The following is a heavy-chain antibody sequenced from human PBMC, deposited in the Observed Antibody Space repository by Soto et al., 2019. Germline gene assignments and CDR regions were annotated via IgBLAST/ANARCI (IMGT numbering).Heavy chain of an antibody. CDR3: AKAQYYDILTGLDY. J-gene: IGHJ4*02. V-gene: IGHV3-23*01. Sequence: GGSLRLSCAASGFTFSSYAMSWVRQAPGKGLEWVSAISGSGGSTYYADSVKGRFTISRDNSKNTLYLQMNSLRAEDTAVYYCAKAQYYDILTGLDYWGQGTLVTVSS. CDR2: ISGSGGST. CDR1: GFTFSSYA. D-gene: IGHD3-9*01.